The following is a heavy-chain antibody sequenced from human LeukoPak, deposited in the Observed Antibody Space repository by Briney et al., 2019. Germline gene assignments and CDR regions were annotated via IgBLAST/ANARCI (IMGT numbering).Heavy chain of an antibody. CDR3: ARSPLSGSPLLNY. CDR2: MNPNSGNT. D-gene: IGHD1-26*01. CDR1: GYTFTSYD. Sequence: GASVKVSRKASGYTFTSYDINWVRQATGQGLEWMGWMNPNSGNTGYAQKFQGRVTMTRNTSIRTAYMELSSLRSEDTAVYYCARSPLSGSPLLNYWGQGTLVTVSS. V-gene: IGHV1-8*01. J-gene: IGHJ4*02.